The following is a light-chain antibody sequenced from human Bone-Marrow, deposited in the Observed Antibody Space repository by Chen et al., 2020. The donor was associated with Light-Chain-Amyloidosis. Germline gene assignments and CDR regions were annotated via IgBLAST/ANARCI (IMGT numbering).Light chain of an antibody. J-gene: IGLJ3*02. CDR3: QSYQGSSQGV. CDR1: SGSIATNY. V-gene: IGLV6-57*01. Sequence: NFMLTQPHSVSESPGKTVIISCTRSSGSIATNYVQWYQKRPGSSPTTVIYEDDQRPSGVPARFSGSIDRSSNSASLTISGLKTEDEADYCCQSYQGSSQGVFGGGTKLTVL. CDR2: EDD.